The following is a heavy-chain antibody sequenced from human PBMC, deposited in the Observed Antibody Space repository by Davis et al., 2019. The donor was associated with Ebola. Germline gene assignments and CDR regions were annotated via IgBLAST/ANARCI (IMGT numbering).Heavy chain of an antibody. D-gene: IGHD5-18*01. CDR2: ISYDGSNK. V-gene: IGHV3-30*18. CDR1: GFTFSSYA. CDR3: AKGKDTAMVYVPHDY. J-gene: IGHJ4*02. Sequence: GESLKISCAASGFTFSSYAMSWVRQAPGKGLEWVAVISYDGSNKYYADSVKGRFTISRDNSKNTLYLQMNSLRAEDTAVYYCAKGKDTAMVYVPHDYWGQGTLVTVSS.